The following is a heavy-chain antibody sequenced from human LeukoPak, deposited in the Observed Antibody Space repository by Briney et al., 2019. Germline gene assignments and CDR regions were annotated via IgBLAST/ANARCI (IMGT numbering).Heavy chain of an antibody. V-gene: IGHV3-43D*03. D-gene: IGHD3-22*01. CDR1: GFTSDDYA. CDR2: ISWDGGST. CDR3: AASYYYDSSGYYGVGY. Sequence: PGGSLRLSCAASGFTSDDYAMHWVRQAPGKGLEWVSLISWDGGSTYYADSVKGRFTISRDNSKNSLYLQMNSLRAEDTALYYCAASYYYDSSGYYGVGYWGQGTLVTVSS. J-gene: IGHJ4*02.